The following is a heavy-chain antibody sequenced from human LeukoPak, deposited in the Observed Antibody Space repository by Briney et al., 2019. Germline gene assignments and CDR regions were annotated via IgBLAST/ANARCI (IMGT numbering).Heavy chain of an antibody. D-gene: IGHD3-10*01. CDR1: GGSISNYY. J-gene: IGHJ4*02. V-gene: IGHV4-59*08. Sequence: SETLSLTCTVSGGSISNYYWSWLRQPPGKGLEWIGYISYTTSTNYNPPLKSRVTISVDMSKNQSSLKLTSVTAADTAVFYCAASGGAGVSFDFWGQGTAVTVSS. CDR2: ISYTTST. CDR3: AASGGAGVSFDF.